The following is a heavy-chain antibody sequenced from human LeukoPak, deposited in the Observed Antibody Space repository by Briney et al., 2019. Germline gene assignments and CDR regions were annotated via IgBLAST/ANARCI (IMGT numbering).Heavy chain of an antibody. CDR3: ARLRRNSDRSDFFYYYDY. CDR1: GFPFNDYI. D-gene: IGHD3-22*01. Sequence: PGGPLPLPCAASGFPFNDYIMNWVRQAPGKGLEWVASVYPFGSYLYYADSMRGRFTISRDNAKISLFLQMNSLRAEDTAVYYCARLRRNSDRSDFFYYYDYWRQGTLVTVSS. CDR2: VYPFGSYL. V-gene: IGHV3-21*01. J-gene: IGHJ4*02.